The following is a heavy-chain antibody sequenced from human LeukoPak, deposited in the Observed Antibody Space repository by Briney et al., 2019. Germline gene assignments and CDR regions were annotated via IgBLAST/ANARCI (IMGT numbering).Heavy chain of an antibody. CDR1: GYTFTSYD. Sequence: ASVKVSCKASGYTFTSYDINWVRQATGQGLEWMGWMNPNSGNTGYAQKFQGRVTMTRNTSISTAYMELSRLRYEDTTVYYIARGPPGGWFGELSYDYWGQGTLVTVSS. D-gene: IGHD3-10*01. CDR3: ARGPPGGWFGELSYDY. CDR2: MNPNSGNT. V-gene: IGHV1-8*01. J-gene: IGHJ4*02.